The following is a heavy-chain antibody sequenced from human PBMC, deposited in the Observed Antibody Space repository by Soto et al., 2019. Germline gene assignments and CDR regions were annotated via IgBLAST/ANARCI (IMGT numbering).Heavy chain of an antibody. CDR2: VYFNGNT. CDR3: AATEVAGRGGAFDY. D-gene: IGHD6-19*01. Sequence: SETLSLTCAVSGGSIRHYYWNWIRQSPGKALEWIGYVYFNGNTNFNPSLKRRFSMSIDTSKNQFSLNLTSVTAADTALYYCAATEVAGRGGAFDYWGQGTLVTVSS. CDR1: GGSIRHYY. J-gene: IGHJ4*02. V-gene: IGHV4-59*01.